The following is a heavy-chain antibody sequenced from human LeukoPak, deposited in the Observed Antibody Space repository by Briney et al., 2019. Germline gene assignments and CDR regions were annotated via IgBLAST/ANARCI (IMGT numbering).Heavy chain of an antibody. Sequence: GSLRLSCVASGFTFRNYNLNWVRQAPGEGLEWVSSITSGGYIFSADSVKGRFTISRDNTKNSLYLQMSSLRAEDTAVYYCVRAMRVRVGAYDIWGQGTMVIVSS. V-gene: IGHV3-21*01. J-gene: IGHJ3*02. CDR3: VRAMRVRVGAYDI. D-gene: IGHD1-26*01. CDR1: GFTFRNYN. CDR2: ITSGGYI.